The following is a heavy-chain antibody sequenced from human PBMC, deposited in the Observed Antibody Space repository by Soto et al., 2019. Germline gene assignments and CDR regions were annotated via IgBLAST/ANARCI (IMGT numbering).Heavy chain of an antibody. J-gene: IGHJ6*02. CDR3: ARAHSGYDPLGMDV. Sequence: QVQLQESGPGLVKPSETLSLTCTVSGGSVISGSYYWSWIRQPPGKGLEWVGCISDTGSGDCNPSLKSRVTISVHTSKRQFSLRLNSVTAADTAVYYCARAHSGYDPLGMDVWGQGTTVTVSS. CDR2: ISDTGSG. D-gene: IGHD5-12*01. V-gene: IGHV4-61*01. CDR1: GGSVISGSYY.